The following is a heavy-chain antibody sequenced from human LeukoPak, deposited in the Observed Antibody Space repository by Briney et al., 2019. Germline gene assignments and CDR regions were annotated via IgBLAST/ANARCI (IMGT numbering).Heavy chain of an antibody. CDR3: AADLSNPRMGASYLDS. V-gene: IGHV1-58*01. J-gene: IGHJ4*02. CDR1: GFTSTNFA. D-gene: IGHD3-16*01. CDR2: IIVGSGAT. Sequence: SVKVSCKASGFTSTNFAVQWVRQARGQRLEWIGWIIVGSGATKCAQDFQERVTITRDLSTSTLYMELRSLTSEDTAVYYCAADLSNPRMGASYLDSWGQGTLVTVSS.